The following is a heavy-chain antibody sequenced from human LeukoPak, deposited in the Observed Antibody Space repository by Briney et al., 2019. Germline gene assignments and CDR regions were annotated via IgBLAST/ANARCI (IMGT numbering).Heavy chain of an antibody. V-gene: IGHV4-34*01. Sequence: PSETLSLTCAVYGGSFSDYYWSWIRQPPRKGLEWIGEINHSGSTNYKSSLKSRVTISVDTSKNQFSLNLYSVTAADTAVYYCARRGQAGYLYWGQGTLVTVSS. CDR3: ARRGQAGYLY. CDR2: INHSGST. D-gene: IGHD3-16*02. CDR1: GGSFSDYY. J-gene: IGHJ4*02.